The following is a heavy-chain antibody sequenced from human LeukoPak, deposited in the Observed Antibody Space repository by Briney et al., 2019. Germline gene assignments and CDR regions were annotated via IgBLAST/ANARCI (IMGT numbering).Heavy chain of an antibody. Sequence: GGSLRLSCAASGFTFSSYAMTWFRQGPGKGLEWVGFIKRETLGGTTEYAASVKGRFIISRDDSNGIAYLQMNSLKTEDTAMYFCSRSRVDFWSEDYYFPNYFDTWGQGALVTVSP. CDR2: IKRETLGGTT. D-gene: IGHD3-3*01. CDR1: GFTFSSYA. CDR3: SRSRVDFWSEDYYFPNYFDT. V-gene: IGHV3-49*03. J-gene: IGHJ4*02.